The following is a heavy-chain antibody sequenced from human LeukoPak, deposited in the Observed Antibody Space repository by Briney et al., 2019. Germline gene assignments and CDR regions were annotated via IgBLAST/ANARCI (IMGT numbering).Heavy chain of an antibody. J-gene: IGHJ3*02. Sequence: KTSETLSLTCTVSGGSISSSSYYWGWIRQPPGKGLEWIGSIYYSGSTYYNPSLKSRVTISVDTSKNQFSLKLSSVTAADTAVYYCARALVRKHSGHQALVYDFWSGYYHDAFDIWGQGTMVTVSS. CDR2: IYYSGST. V-gene: IGHV4-39*07. D-gene: IGHD3-3*01. CDR1: GGSISSSSYY. CDR3: ARALVRKHSGHQALVYDFWSGYYHDAFDI.